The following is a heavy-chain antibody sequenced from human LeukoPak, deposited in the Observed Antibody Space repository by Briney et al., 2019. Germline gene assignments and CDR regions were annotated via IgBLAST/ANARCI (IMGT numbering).Heavy chain of an antibody. CDR3: ARGNYDILTGYHPQGAFDI. CDR1: GFTFSSYA. Sequence: GGSLRLSCAASGFTFSSYAMSWVRQAPGKGLEWVSAISGSGGSTYYADSVKGRFTISRDNSKNTLYLQMNSLRAEDTAVYYCARGNYDILTGYHPQGAFDIWGQGTMVTVSS. V-gene: IGHV3-23*01. D-gene: IGHD3-9*01. CDR2: ISGSGGST. J-gene: IGHJ3*02.